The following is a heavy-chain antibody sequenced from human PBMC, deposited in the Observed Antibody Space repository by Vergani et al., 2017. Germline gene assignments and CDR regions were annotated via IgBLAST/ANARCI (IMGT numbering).Heavy chain of an antibody. D-gene: IGHD2-2*01. Sequence: QVQLQESGPGLVKPSETLSLTCTVSGGSISSYYWSWIRQPPGKGLEWIGDIYYSGSTNYNPSLKSRVTISVDTSKTQFSLKLSSVTAADTAVYYCARGPDIVVVPAAIYYYYGMDVWGQGTTVTVSS. J-gene: IGHJ6*02. V-gene: IGHV4-59*01. CDR1: GGSISSYY. CDR3: ARGPDIVVVPAAIYYYYGMDV. CDR2: IYYSGST.